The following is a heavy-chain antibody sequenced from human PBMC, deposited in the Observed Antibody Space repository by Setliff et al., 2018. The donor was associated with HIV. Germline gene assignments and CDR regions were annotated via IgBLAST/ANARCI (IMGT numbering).Heavy chain of an antibody. CDR3: AKNFYSSPWSPLDY. V-gene: IGHV3-73*01. J-gene: IGHJ4*02. CDR1: GYTFTSHY. Sequence: ASVKVSCKASGYTFTSHYIHWVRQAPGQGLEWVGRIKTEAEGYATAYAASVKGRFTISRDDSKNTAYLQMNSLRTEDTAVYYCAKNFYSSPWSPLDYWGQGTLVTV. CDR2: IKTEAEGYAT. D-gene: IGHD6-19*01.